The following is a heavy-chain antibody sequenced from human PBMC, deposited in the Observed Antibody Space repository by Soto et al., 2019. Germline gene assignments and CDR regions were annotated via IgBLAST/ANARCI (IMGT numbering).Heavy chain of an antibody. CDR2: ISAGSDAT. Sequence: PGGSLRLSCAASGFTFSSCAMTWVRQAPGKGLEWVSIISAGSDATFYADSVKGRFTISRDNSKNTLYLQMNSLRAEDTAVYYCAKGVTKVVVTATTYYFDYWGQGTLVTVS. CDR3: AKGVTKVVVTATTYYFDY. V-gene: IGHV3-23*01. D-gene: IGHD2-15*01. J-gene: IGHJ4*02. CDR1: GFTFSSCA.